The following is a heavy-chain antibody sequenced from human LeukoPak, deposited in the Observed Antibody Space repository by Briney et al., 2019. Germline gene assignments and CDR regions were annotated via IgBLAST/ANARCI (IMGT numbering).Heavy chain of an antibody. J-gene: IGHJ3*02. V-gene: IGHV3-21*01. CDR2: ISSSSSYI. Sequence: GGSLRLSCAASGFTFSSYSMNWVRQAPGKGLEWVSSISSSSSYIYYADSVKGRFTISRDNAKNSLYLQMNSLRAEDTAVYYCARDHPRDSSGWTHAFDIWGQGTMVTVSS. CDR3: ARDHPRDSSGWTHAFDI. CDR1: GFTFSSYS. D-gene: IGHD6-19*01.